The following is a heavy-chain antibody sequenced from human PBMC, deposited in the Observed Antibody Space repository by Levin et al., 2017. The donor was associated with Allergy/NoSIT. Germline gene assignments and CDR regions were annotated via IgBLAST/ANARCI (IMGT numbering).Heavy chain of an antibody. V-gene: IGHV3-48*01. Sequence: PGGSLRLSCAASGFTFSSYSMNWVRQAPGKGLEWVSYISSSSSTIYYADSVKGRFTISRDNAKNSLYLQMNSLRAEDTAVYYCARDGGDCYPGVGCSYYYGMDVWGQGTTVTVSS. CDR2: ISSSSSTI. CDR3: ARDGGDCYPGVGCSYYYGMDV. J-gene: IGHJ6*02. D-gene: IGHD2-21*02. CDR1: GFTFSSYS.